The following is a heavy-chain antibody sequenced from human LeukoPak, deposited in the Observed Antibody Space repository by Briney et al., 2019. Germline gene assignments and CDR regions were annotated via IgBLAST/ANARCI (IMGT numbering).Heavy chain of an antibody. V-gene: IGHV3-30*18. CDR1: GFTFSSYG. CDR2: ISYDGSNK. D-gene: IGHD5-24*01. J-gene: IGHJ4*02. CDR3: AKRDLYFDY. Sequence: HPGRSLRLSCAASGFTFSSYGMHWVRQAPGKGLEWVAVISYDGSNKYYADSVKGRFTISRDNSKNTLYLQMKSLRVEDTAVYYCAKRDLYFDYWGQGTLVTVSS.